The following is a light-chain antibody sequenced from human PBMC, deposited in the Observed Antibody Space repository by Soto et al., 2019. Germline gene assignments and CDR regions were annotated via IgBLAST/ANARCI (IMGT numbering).Light chain of an antibody. J-gene: IGKJ1*01. CDR1: QSVSDTH. V-gene: IGKV3-20*01. Sequence: EILMTQYKAALSLSPGESATLSCRASQSVSDTHVAWYQQRPGQAPRLLIYDAYRRDIGVPDRFIGSGSATDFTLTIRGLEPEDFAVYFCNQYGTSPQTFGQGTKVDIK. CDR3: NQYGTSPQT. CDR2: DAY.